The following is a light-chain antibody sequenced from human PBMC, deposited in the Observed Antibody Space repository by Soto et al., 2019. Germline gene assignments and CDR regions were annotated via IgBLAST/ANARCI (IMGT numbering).Light chain of an antibody. J-gene: IGKJ4*01. CDR1: QSVSVN. V-gene: IGKV3-15*01. CDR3: HQYDSSPLT. CDR2: GVS. Sequence: MVMTQSPGTLSVSPGERATLSCRASQSVSVNLAWYQQKPGQAPRLLIYGVSTRATGIPARFSGSESGTEFTLTISSLQSEDFAVYYCHQYDSSPLTFGGGTKVDIK.